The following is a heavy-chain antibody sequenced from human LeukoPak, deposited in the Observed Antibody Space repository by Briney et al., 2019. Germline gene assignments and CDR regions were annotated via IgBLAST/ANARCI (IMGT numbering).Heavy chain of an antibody. D-gene: IGHD3-22*01. V-gene: IGHV1-46*01. Sequence: GASVKVSCKASGYTFSSYYMHWVRQANGQGLEWMGIINPSGGTTSYAQKFQGRLTMTRDTSTSTVFMELSSLRSEDTAVYYCARGPPGRVYDSSKRGLFDPWGQGTLVTVSS. CDR2: INPSGGTT. J-gene: IGHJ5*02. CDR3: ARGPPGRVYDSSKRGLFDP. CDR1: GYTFSSYY.